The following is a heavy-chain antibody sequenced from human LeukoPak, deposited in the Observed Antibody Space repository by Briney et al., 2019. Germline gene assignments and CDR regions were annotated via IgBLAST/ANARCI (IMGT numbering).Heavy chain of an antibody. V-gene: IGHV3-30*04. J-gene: IGHJ4*02. CDR2: ISYDGSNK. CDR1: GFTFSSYA. CDR3: ARDLSQRALDY. Sequence: GGSLRLSCAASGFTFSSYAMHWVRQAPGKGLEWVAVISYDGSNKYYADSVKGRFTISRDNSKNTLYLQMNSLRAEDTAVYYCARDLSQRALDYWGQGTLVTVSS.